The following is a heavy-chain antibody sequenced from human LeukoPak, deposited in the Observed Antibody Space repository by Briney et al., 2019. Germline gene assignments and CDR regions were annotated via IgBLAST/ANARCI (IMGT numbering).Heavy chain of an antibody. Sequence: PSGTLSLTCAVSGASISTSNWWSWIRQPPGKGLEWIGEINHSGNTNYNPSLKSRVTMSIDTSKNHFYLKLSSVTAADTAVYYCARQGSGSSYYYYTFPYWGQGTLVTVSS. CDR2: INHSGNT. CDR3: ARQGSGSSYYYYTFPY. CDR1: GASISTSNW. D-gene: IGHD1-26*01. V-gene: IGHV4-4*02. J-gene: IGHJ4*02.